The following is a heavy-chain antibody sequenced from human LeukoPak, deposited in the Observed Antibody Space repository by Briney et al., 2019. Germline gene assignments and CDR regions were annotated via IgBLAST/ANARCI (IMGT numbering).Heavy chain of an antibody. J-gene: IGHJ2*01. CDR2: INHSGST. CDR1: GGSISSVASD. Sequence: SETLSLTCTVSGGSISSVASDWGWIRQHPKRGLEWVGYINHSGSTYYKPSPGSRVTMSVDTPKNQFSLKLRSVTAADSAVYYCARAARQGFTMIVVPFFYFDLWGRGTLVTVSS. CDR3: ARAARQGFTMIVVPFFYFDL. V-gene: IGHV4-31*03. D-gene: IGHD3-22*01.